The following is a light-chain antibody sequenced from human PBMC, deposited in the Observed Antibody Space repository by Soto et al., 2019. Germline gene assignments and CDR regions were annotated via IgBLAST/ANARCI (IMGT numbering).Light chain of an antibody. CDR2: GVT. Sequence: QSVLTQPASVSGSPGQSIAISCTGTSSDVGGYNSVSWYQQHPGKVPKVMIYGVTNRPSGVSDRFSGSKSGNTASLTISGLQADDEADYYCCSYTNTNTLVFGTGTKLTVL. CDR3: CSYTNTNTLV. V-gene: IGLV2-14*01. CDR1: SSDVGGYNS. J-gene: IGLJ1*01.